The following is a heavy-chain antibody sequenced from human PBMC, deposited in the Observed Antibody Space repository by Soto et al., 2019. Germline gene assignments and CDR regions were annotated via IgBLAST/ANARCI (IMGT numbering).Heavy chain of an antibody. Sequence: ASLKVSCNASGYSFTSLHFNWVRQATGQGLEWIGLMNRHSGETGFAQIFQGRVTMTRNTSINTAYMELRSLRSQDTDVYYCARRSTGSADXSGQGTKVTVS. CDR2: MNRHSGET. CDR1: GYSFTSLH. D-gene: IGHD3-10*01. CDR3: ARRSTGSADX. J-gene: IGHJ4*02. V-gene: IGHV1-8*01.